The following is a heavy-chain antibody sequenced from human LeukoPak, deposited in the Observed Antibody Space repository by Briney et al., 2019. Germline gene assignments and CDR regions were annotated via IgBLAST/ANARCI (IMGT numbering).Heavy chain of an antibody. V-gene: IGHV3-53*01. CDR2: IFSGGNT. D-gene: IGHD6-13*01. CDR1: GLTVSSSS. J-gene: IGHJ4*02. CDR3: AKCPGSSWYEWYYFDY. Sequence: GGSLRLSCAASGLTVSSSSLSWVRQAPGKGLKWVSVIFSGGNTYFADSVKGRFTISRDNSKNTLYLQMNSLRAEDTAVYYCAKCPGSSWYEWYYFDYWGQGTLVTVSS.